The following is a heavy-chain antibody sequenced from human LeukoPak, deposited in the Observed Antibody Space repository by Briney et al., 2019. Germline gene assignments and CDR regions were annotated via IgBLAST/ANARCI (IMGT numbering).Heavy chain of an antibody. CDR2: IYHSGST. V-gene: IGHV4-4*02. D-gene: IGHD1-26*01. J-gene: IGHJ3*02. CDR1: GGSIRNSDW. CDR3: ATEGKLVGVHHAAFDI. Sequence: SGTLSLTCTVSGGSIRNSDWWSWVRQPPGKGLEWIGEIYHSGSTNYNPSLKGRITISIDKSKNQFSLKLTSVTAADTAIYYCATEGKLVGVHHAAFDIWGQGTMVNVSS.